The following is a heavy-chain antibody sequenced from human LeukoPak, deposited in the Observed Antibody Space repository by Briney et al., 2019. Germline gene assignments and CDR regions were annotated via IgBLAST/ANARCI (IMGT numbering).Heavy chain of an antibody. Sequence: GASVKVSCKASGYTFTSYGISWVRQAPGQGLEWMGWISAYNGNTNYAQKLQGRVTMTTDTSTSTAYMELRSLRSDDTAVYYCARVALEYYDFWSGLYYFDYWGQGTLVTVSS. D-gene: IGHD3-3*01. CDR1: GYTFTSYG. CDR3: ARVALEYYDFWSGLYYFDY. CDR2: ISAYNGNT. V-gene: IGHV1-18*01. J-gene: IGHJ4*02.